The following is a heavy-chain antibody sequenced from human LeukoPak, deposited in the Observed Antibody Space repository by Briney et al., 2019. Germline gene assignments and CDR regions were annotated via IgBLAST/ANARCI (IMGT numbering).Heavy chain of an antibody. D-gene: IGHD3-9*01. J-gene: IGHJ4*02. V-gene: IGHV3-74*03. Sequence: GGSLRLSCAASGFTFSRYWMHWVRQAPGKGLMWVSRISPDGSTTLYADSVKGRFTMSRDFAKNSLYLHMNSLRAEDTAVYYCAKRGVLRYFDWLSYYFDYWGQGTLVTVSS. CDR2: ISPDGSTT. CDR3: AKRGVLRYFDWLSYYFDY. CDR1: GFTFSRYW.